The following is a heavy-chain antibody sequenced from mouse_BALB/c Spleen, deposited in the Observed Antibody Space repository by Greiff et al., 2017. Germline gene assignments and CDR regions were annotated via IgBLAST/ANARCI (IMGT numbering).Heavy chain of an antibody. CDR1: GYTFTSYY. CDR2: INPSNGGT. V-gene: IGHV1S81*02. D-gene: IGHD1-1*01. Sequence: VQLQQSGAELVKPGASVKLSCKASGYTFTSYYMYWVKQRPGQGLEWIGEINPSNGGTNFNEKFKSKATLTVDKSSSTAYMQLSSLTSEDSAVYYCTRGKDYYGSSPWFAYWGQGTLVTVSA. J-gene: IGHJ3*01. CDR3: TRGKDYYGSSPWFAY.